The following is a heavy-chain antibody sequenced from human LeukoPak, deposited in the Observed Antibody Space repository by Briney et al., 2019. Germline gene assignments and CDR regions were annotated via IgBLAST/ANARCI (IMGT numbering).Heavy chain of an antibody. V-gene: IGHV3-21*01. D-gene: IGHD3-22*01. J-gene: IGHJ4*02. CDR1: GFIFSSYG. CDR3: ARDQYYDSSGYRPQFDY. CDR2: ISSSSSYI. Sequence: GRSLRLSCVASGFIFSSYGMHWVRQAPGKGLEWVSSISSSSSYIYYADSVKGRFTISRDNAKNSLYLQMNSLRAEDTAVYYCARDQYYDSSGYRPQFDYWGQGTLVTVSS.